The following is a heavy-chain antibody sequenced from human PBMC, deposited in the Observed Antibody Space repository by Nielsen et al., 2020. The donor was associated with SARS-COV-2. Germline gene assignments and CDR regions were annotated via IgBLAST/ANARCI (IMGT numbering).Heavy chain of an antibody. V-gene: IGHV3-66*01. Sequence: GALSPSSGASCFHTRSSIMSLVRPAGRKGVELGPVNYNDGSTSHADSVKGRFTISRDNSKNKLYLQMNSLRAEDTAVYYCARDNWGRMDVWGQGTTVTVSS. CDR1: CFHTRSSI. CDR2: NYNDGST. D-gene: IGHD7-27*01. CDR3: ARDNWGRMDV. J-gene: IGHJ6*02.